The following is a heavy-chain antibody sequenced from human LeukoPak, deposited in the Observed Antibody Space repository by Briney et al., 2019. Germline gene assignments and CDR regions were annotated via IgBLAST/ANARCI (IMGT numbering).Heavy chain of an antibody. CDR3: ARDRRDYFDY. V-gene: IGHV3-7*01. CDR2: IKTDGSEK. J-gene: IGHJ4*02. CDR1: GFTFSNYW. Sequence: GGSLRLSCEGSGFTFSNYWMGWVRQAPGKGLQWVANIKTDGSEKYYVDSVKGRFTISRDNAKNSLYLQMNSLRAEDTAVYYCARDRRDYFDYWGQGTLVTVSS.